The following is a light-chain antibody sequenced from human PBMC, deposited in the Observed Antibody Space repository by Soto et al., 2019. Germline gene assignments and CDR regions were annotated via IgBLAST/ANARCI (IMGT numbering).Light chain of an antibody. J-gene: IGKJ1*01. CDR3: QHYVTSLTT. V-gene: IGKV3-20*01. CDR1: QSVTSNY. CDR2: GAS. Sequence: VLTQSPGTLSLSPGARATLSCEASQSVTSNYLAWYQQKHGQAPRLVIFGASIRATGIPDRFIGSGSGTDLTITISRLQPEDFEVYYCQHYVTSLTTFGRGTKVDIK.